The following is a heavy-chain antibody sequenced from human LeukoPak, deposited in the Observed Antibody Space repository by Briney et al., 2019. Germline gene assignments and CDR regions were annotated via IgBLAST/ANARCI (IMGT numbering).Heavy chain of an antibody. Sequence: GGSLRLSCAASGFTFSSYAMHWVRQAPGKGLAWVVVISYDGSNKYYAASVKGRFTISRDFSKNTVFLHMNSLRAEDTAMYYCARGDDSGYYDYFDYWGQGALVTVSS. CDR3: ARGDDSGYYDYFDY. CDR1: GFTFSSYA. J-gene: IGHJ4*02. V-gene: IGHV3-30*14. CDR2: ISYDGSNK. D-gene: IGHD3-22*01.